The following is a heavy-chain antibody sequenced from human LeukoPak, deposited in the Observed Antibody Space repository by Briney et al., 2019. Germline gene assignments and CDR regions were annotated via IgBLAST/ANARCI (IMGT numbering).Heavy chain of an antibody. CDR1: GYTFTGYY. J-gene: IGHJ5*02. Sequence: SVKVSCKASGYTFTGYYMHWVRQAPGQGLEWMGWMNPNSGNTGYAQKFQGRVTMTRNTSISTAYMELSSLRSEDTAVYYCARARIAARVGRGPSNWFDPWGQGTLVTVSS. CDR2: MNPNSGNT. V-gene: IGHV1-8*02. D-gene: IGHD6-6*01. CDR3: ARARIAARVGRGPSNWFDP.